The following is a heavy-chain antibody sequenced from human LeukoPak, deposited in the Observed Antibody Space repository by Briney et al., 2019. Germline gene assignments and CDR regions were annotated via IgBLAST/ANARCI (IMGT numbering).Heavy chain of an antibody. J-gene: IGHJ4*02. D-gene: IGHD3-22*01. CDR2: IYYSGST. CDR1: GGSISSYY. Sequence: SETLSLTCTVSGGSISSYYWSWVRQPPGKGLEWIGYIYYSGSTNYNPSLKSRVTISVDTSKNQFSLKLSSVTAADTAVYYCAGQYYYDSSGYYVNWGQGTLVTVSS. V-gene: IGHV4-59*01. CDR3: AGQYYYDSSGYYVN.